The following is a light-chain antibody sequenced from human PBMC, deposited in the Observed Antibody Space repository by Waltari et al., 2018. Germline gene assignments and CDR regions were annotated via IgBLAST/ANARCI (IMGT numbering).Light chain of an antibody. V-gene: IGKV1-5*03. CDR1: QSSRTW. J-gene: IGKJ2*01. CDR3: QQYNTYSTYT. CDR2: STS. Sequence: DIQMTQSPSILSASVGDRVTITDRASQSSRTWCAWYQQKPGKPPKLPLYSTSNLETGVPSRFSGSGSGTEFSLTISSLQPDDFATYYCQQYNTYSTYTFGQGTKLEIK.